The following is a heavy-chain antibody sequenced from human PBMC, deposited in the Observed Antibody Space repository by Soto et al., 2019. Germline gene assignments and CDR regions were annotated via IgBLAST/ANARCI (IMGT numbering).Heavy chain of an antibody. V-gene: IGHV4-59*01. Sequence: PQTLSLPCSVSGRSMSRNYWSWIRQSPDRGLEWLGYVFYGGTDYNPSLGGRITMSVETSKSQFSLRLSSVSAADTAVYYCASGRGAVYYDHCGRGFLVIVSS. J-gene: IGHJ4*02. CDR3: ASGRGAVYYDH. CDR1: GRSMSRNY. D-gene: IGHD3-16*01. CDR2: VFYGGT.